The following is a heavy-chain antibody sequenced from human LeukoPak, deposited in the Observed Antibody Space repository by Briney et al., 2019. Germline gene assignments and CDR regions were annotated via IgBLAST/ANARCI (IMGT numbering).Heavy chain of an antibody. D-gene: IGHD3-3*01. J-gene: IGHJ3*02. V-gene: IGHV1-24*01. Sequence: ASVKVSCKVSGYTLTELSMHWVRQAPGKGLEWMGGFDPEDGETIYAQKFQGRVTMTEDTSTDTAYMELSGLRSEDTAVYYCATHRGYDFWSGNAFDIWGQGTMVTVSS. CDR2: FDPEDGET. CDR1: GYTLTELS. CDR3: ATHRGYDFWSGNAFDI.